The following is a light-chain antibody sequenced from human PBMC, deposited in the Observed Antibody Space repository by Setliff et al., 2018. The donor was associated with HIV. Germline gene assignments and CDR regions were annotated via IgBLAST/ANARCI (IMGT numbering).Light chain of an antibody. CDR3: SSYTGNNTPGV. CDR1: SSDVGGYNY. J-gene: IGLJ2*01. CDR2: EVS. V-gene: IGLV2-14*01. Sequence: QSVLTQPASVPGSPGQSITISCAGTSSDVGGYNYVSWYQQHPGRAPKLMISEVSNRPSGVSNRFSGSKSGNTASLTISGLQAEDEADYYCSSYTGNNTPGVFGGGTQLTVL.